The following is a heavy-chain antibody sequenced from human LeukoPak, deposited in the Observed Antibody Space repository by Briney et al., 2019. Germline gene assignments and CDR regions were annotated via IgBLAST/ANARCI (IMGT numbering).Heavy chain of an antibody. CDR2: ISYDGSNK. CDR3: TRDQEGSDY. V-gene: IGHV3-30-3*01. Sequence: GGSLRLSCAASGFTFSSYAMHWVRQAPGKGLEWVAVISYDGSNKYYADSVKGRFTISRDNSKNTLYLQMNSLRAEDTAVYYCTRDQEGSDYWGQGTLVTVSS. CDR1: GFTFSSYA. J-gene: IGHJ4*02.